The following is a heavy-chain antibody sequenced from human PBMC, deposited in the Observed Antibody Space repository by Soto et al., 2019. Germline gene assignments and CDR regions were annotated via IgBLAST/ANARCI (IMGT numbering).Heavy chain of an antibody. D-gene: IGHD6-13*01. Sequence: QVQLQESGPGLVKPSGTLSLTCAVSSGSISSSNWWSWVRQPPGKGLEWIGEIYHSGSTNYNPSLKSRVTISVDKSKNQFSLKLSSVTAPDTAVYYCARSLAAAGNYYYYYYMDVWGKGTTVTVSS. J-gene: IGHJ6*03. CDR3: ARSLAAAGNYYYYYYMDV. CDR2: IYHSGST. CDR1: SGSISSSNW. V-gene: IGHV4-4*02.